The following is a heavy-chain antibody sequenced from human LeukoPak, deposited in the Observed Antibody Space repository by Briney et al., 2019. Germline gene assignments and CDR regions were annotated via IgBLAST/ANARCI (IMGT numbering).Heavy chain of an antibody. V-gene: IGHV1-8*01. CDR2: INPNSANT. J-gene: IGHJ3*02. CDR1: GYTFTSYD. CDR3: ARTPGYSSNLRNAFDI. Sequence: ASVKVSCKASGYTFTSYDINWVRQATGQGLEWMGWINPNSANTGYAQKFQGRVTMTRNTSISTAYMELSSLRSEDTAVYYCARTPGYSSNLRNAFDIWGQGTMVTVSS. D-gene: IGHD6-13*01.